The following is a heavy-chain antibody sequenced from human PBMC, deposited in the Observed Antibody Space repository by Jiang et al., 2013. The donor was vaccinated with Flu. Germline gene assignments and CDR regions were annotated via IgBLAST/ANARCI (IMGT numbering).Heavy chain of an antibody. J-gene: IGHJ2*01. CDR3: ARRSRGIIATSGSWYFDL. Sequence: GAEVKKPGESLKISCKGSGYSFTTYWIAWVRQMPGKGLEWMGIIYPGDSDTRYSPSFQGQVTFSADKSISTAYLQWSSLKASDTAIYYCARRSRGIIATSGSWYFDLWG. D-gene: IGHD6-13*01. CDR2: IYPGDSDT. V-gene: IGHV5-51*01. CDR1: GYSFTTYW.